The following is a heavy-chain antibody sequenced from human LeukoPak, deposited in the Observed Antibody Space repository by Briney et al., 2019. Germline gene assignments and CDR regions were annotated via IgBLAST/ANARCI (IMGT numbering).Heavy chain of an antibody. J-gene: IGHJ4*02. CDR1: GFTFSSHL. Sequence: GGSLRLSCAASGFTFSSHLMHWVRQAPGKGLEWVANIKQDGSEKYYVDSVKGRFTISRDNAKNSLYLQMNSLRAEDTAVYYCARDPYYYDSSGYSPWGQGTLVTVS. CDR3: ARDPYYYDSSGYSP. V-gene: IGHV3-7*03. D-gene: IGHD3-22*01. CDR2: IKQDGSEK.